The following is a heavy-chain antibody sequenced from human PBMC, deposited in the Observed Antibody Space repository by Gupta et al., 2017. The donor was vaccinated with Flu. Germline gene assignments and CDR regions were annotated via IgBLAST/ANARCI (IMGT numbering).Heavy chain of an antibody. D-gene: IGHD6-13*01. Sequence: EVQLVESGGGWVQPGRSLRLSCAASGITFDDYAMHWVRQAPGKGLEWVSGISWNSDTIGYADSVKGRFTLSRDTAKNSLYLQMNSLRPEDTALYYCVKDRGYTWDAIDFWGQGTMVTVSS. CDR1: GITFDDYA. CDR2: ISWNSDTI. J-gene: IGHJ3*01. V-gene: IGHV3-9*01. CDR3: VKDRGYTWDAIDF.